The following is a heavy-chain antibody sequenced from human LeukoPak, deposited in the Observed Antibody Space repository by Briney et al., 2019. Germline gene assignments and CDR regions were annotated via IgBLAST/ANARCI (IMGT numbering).Heavy chain of an antibody. CDR3: AKDGRGSGYFPDY. CDR2: ISSSGSTI. Sequence: GGSLRLSCAASGFTFSSYEMNWVRQAPGKGLEWVSYISSSGSTIYYADSVKGRITISRDISKNTLYLQMNSLRAEDTAVYYCAKDGRGSGYFPDYWGQGTLVTVSS. V-gene: IGHV3-48*03. J-gene: IGHJ4*02. CDR1: GFTFSSYE. D-gene: IGHD3-22*01.